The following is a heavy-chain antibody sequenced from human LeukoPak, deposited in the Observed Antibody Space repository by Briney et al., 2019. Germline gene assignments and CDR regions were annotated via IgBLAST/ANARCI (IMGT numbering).Heavy chain of an antibody. D-gene: IGHD5-18*01. CDR3: ARGPIQLWFMYFDY. J-gene: IGHJ4*02. CDR1: GYTFTGYY. Sequence: ASVKVSCKASGYTFTGYYMHWVRQAPGQGLEWMGRINPNSGGTNYAQKFQGRVTMTRDTSISTAYMELSRLRSDDMAVYYCARGPIQLWFMYFDYWGQGTLVTVSS. CDR2: INPNSGGT. V-gene: IGHV1-2*06.